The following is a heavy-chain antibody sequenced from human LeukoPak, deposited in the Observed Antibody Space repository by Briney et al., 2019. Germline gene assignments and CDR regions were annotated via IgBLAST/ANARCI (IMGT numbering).Heavy chain of an antibody. CDR2: ISSNGGST. D-gene: IGHD6-19*01. V-gene: IGHV3-64D*06. CDR1: GFTFSSYA. Sequence: GGSLRLSCSASGFTFSSYAMHWVRQAPGKGLEYVSAISSNGGSTYYADSVKGRFTISRDNSKNTLYPQMSSLGAEDTAVYYCVKDSSGWTGYFQHWGQGTLVTVSS. CDR3: VKDSSGWTGYFQH. J-gene: IGHJ1*01.